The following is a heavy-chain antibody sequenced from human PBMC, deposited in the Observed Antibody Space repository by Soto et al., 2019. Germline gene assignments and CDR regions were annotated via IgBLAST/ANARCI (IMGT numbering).Heavy chain of an antibody. J-gene: IGHJ6*02. CDR1: GFTFSSYS. D-gene: IGHD6-13*01. CDR2: ISSSSSYI. Sequence: GGSLRLSCAASGFTFSSYSMNWVRQAPGKGLEWVSSISSSSSYIYYADSVKGRFTISRDNAKNSLYLQMNSLRAEDTAVYYCARDRVSSWDERVFFYYGMDVWGQGTTVTVSS. V-gene: IGHV3-21*01. CDR3: ARDRVSSWDERVFFYYGMDV.